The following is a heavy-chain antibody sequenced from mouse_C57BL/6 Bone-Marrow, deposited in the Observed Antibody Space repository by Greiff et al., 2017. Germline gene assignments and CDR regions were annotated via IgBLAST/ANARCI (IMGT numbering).Heavy chain of an antibody. D-gene: IGHD2-1*01. CDR3: APIYYGNEGFAY. Sequence: VQLQQSGPELVKPGASVKISCKASGYTFTDYYMNWVKQSHGKSLEWIGDINPNNGGTSYNQKFKGKATLTVDKSSSTAYMELRSLTSEDSAVXYCAPIYYGNEGFAYWGQGTLVTVSA. CDR1: GYTFTDYY. V-gene: IGHV1-26*01. CDR2: INPNNGGT. J-gene: IGHJ3*01.